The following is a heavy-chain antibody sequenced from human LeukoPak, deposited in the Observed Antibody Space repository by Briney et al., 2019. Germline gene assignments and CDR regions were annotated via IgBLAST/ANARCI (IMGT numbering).Heavy chain of an antibody. CDR3: ARAGGCYYDSSGYLDY. Sequence: SQTLSLTCAISGDSVSSNSAAWNWIRQSPSRGLEWLGRTYYRSKWYNDYAVSVKSRITINPDTSKNQFSLQLNSVTPEDTAVYYCARAGGCYYDSSGYLDYWGQGTLVTVSS. D-gene: IGHD3-22*01. J-gene: IGHJ4*02. V-gene: IGHV6-1*01. CDR2: TYYRSKWYN. CDR1: GDSVSSNSAA.